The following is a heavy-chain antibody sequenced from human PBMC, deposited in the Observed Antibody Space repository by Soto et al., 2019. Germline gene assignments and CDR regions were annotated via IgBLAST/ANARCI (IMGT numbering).Heavy chain of an antibody. CDR2: INHSGST. D-gene: IGHD3-9*01. Sequence: SETPSLTCAVYGGSFSGYYWSWIRQPPGKGLEWIGEINHSGSTNYNPSLKSRVTISVDTSKNQFSLKLSSVTAADTAVYYCARIRYFDWLLKRNWFDPWGQGTLVTVSS. J-gene: IGHJ5*02. V-gene: IGHV4-34*01. CDR3: ARIRYFDWLLKRNWFDP. CDR1: GGSFSGYY.